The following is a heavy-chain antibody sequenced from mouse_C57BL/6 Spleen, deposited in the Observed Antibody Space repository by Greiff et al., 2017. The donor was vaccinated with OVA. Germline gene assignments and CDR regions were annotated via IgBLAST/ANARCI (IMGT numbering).Heavy chain of an antibody. CDR2: ISDGGSYT. D-gene: IGHD3-2*02. CDR1: GFTFSSYA. CDR3: ARERQLRSSWFAY. J-gene: IGHJ3*01. V-gene: IGHV5-4*01. Sequence: EVQLVESGGGLVKPGGSLKLSCAASGFTFSSYAMSWVRQTPEKRQEWVATISDGGSYTYYPDNVKGRFTISRDNAKNNLYLQMSHLKSEDTAMYYCARERQLRSSWFAYWGQGTLVTVSA.